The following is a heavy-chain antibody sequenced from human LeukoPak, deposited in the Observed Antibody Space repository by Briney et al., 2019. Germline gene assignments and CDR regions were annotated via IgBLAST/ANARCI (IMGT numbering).Heavy chain of an antibody. V-gene: IGHV3-21*01. CDR1: GFSFSSYS. J-gene: IGHJ6*02. CDR2: ISSSSSYI. D-gene: IGHD3-16*01. CDR3: ARDWGYYYYYGMDV. Sequence: GGSLRLSCAASGFSFSSYSMNWVRQAPGKGLEWVSSISSSSSYIYYADSVKGRFTISRDNAKNSLYLQMNSLRAEDTAVYYCARDWGYYYYYGMDVWGQGTTVTVSS.